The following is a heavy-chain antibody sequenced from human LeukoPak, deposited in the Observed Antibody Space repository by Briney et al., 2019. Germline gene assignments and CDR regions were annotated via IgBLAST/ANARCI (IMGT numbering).Heavy chain of an antibody. D-gene: IGHD2-2*02. J-gene: IGHJ6*03. Sequence: ASVKVSCKASGGTFSSYAISWVRQAPGQGLEWMGGIIPIFGTANYAQKFQGRVTITTDESTSTAYMELSSLRSEDTAVYYCARTGYCSSTSCYTPRPFYYYYYYMDVWGKGTTVTVSS. CDR1: GGTFSSYA. CDR3: ARTGYCSSTSCYTPRPFYYYYYYMDV. V-gene: IGHV1-69*05. CDR2: IIPIFGTA.